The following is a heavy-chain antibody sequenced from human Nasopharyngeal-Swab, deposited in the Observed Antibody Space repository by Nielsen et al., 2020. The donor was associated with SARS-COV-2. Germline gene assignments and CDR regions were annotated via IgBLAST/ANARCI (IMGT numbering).Heavy chain of an antibody. CDR3: ARERELQSHQYYYYMDV. CDR1: GYTFGNYA. CDR2: INAGSGQT. J-gene: IGHJ6*03. Sequence: ASVKVSCKASGYTFGNYAIQWVRQAPGQRCEWMGWINAGSGQTRYSQTFQDRVTITRDTSASTVYMELSSLRPEDTAVYYCARERELQSHQYYYYMDVWGKGTTVAVSS. D-gene: IGHD2-2*01. V-gene: IGHV1-3*01.